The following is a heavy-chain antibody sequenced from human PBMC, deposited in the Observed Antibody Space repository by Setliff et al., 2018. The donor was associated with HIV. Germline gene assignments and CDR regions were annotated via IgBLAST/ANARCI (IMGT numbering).Heavy chain of an antibody. CDR2: IWYDGRNK. CDR3: AKDEGSGSFPNFDY. D-gene: IGHD3-10*01. Sequence: PGGSLRLSCAASGFTFSNNGMHWVRQAPGKGLEWVALIWYDGRNKDYADSVKGRFTISRDNSKNTLHLQMNSLRDEDTAVYYCAKDEGSGSFPNFDYWGQGTLVTVSS. V-gene: IGHV3-33*06. J-gene: IGHJ4*02. CDR1: GFTFSNNG.